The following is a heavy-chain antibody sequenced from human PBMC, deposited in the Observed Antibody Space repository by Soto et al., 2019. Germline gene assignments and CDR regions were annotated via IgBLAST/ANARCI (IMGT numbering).Heavy chain of an antibody. J-gene: IGHJ6*02. Sequence: XPVKVACKASGYRFTDYHIHWVRQSPGQGLEWLGRINPKSGGTSTAQKFQGWVTMTRDRSISTVYMELTRLRSDDTAVYFCARGHSTHCSNGVCSFFYNHEMDVCGQRTTVTVSS. CDR2: INPKSGGT. V-gene: IGHV1-2*04. D-gene: IGHD2-8*01. CDR3: ARGHSTHCSNGVCSFFYNHEMDV. CDR1: GYRFTDYH.